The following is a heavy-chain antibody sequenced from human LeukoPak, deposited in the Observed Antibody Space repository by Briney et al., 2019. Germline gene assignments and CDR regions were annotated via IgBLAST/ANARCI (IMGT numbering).Heavy chain of an antibody. CDR3: ARELWFGESQVDY. V-gene: IGHV3-33*01. CDR1: GFTFSSYG. CDR2: IWYDGSNK. Sequence: GGSLRLSRAASGFTFSSYGMHWVRQAPGKGLEGVAVIWYDGSNKYYADSVKGRFTISRDNSKNTLYLQMNSLRAEDTAVYYCARELWFGESQVDYWGQGTLVTVSS. D-gene: IGHD3-10*01. J-gene: IGHJ4*02.